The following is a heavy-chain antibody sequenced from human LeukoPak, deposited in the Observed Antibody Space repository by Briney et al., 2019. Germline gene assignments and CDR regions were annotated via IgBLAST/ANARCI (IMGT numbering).Heavy chain of an antibody. Sequence: SQTLSLTCAVSGGSISSGGYSWSWIRRPPGKGLEWIGYIYHSGSTYYNPSLKSRVTISVDRSKNQFSLKLSSVTAADTAVYYCARGGGYDPPLFDYWGQGTLVTVSS. CDR3: ARGGGYDPPLFDY. CDR1: GGSISSGGYS. D-gene: IGHD5-12*01. V-gene: IGHV4-30-2*01. J-gene: IGHJ4*02. CDR2: IYHSGST.